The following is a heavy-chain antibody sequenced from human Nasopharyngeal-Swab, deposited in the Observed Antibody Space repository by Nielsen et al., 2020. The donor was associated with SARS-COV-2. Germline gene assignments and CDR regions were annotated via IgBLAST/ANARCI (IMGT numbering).Heavy chain of an antibody. V-gene: IGHV3-23*01. CDR1: GFTFSSYA. J-gene: IGHJ6*04. CDR2: ISGSGGNT. CDR3: AKESSITIFGVVASDV. Sequence: GGSLRLSCAASGFTFSSYAMSWVRQAPGKGLEWVSAISGSGGNTYYADSVKGRFTISRDNSKNTLYLQMNSLRAEDTAVYYCAKESSITIFGVVASDVWGKGTTVTVSS. D-gene: IGHD3-3*01.